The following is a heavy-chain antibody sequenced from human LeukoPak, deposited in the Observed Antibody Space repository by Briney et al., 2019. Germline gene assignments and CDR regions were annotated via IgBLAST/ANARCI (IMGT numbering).Heavy chain of an antibody. J-gene: IGHJ6*03. Sequence: GESLKISCPASGYSFTAYWIAWVRQMPGKTPEWMGSIYPGDSDTKYSPSFQGQVTISADNFITTAYLQWNSMKASDTAMYYCARGGQNYYYYYMDVWGKGTTVTVTS. CDR1: GYSFTAYW. CDR2: IYPGDSDT. D-gene: IGHD2-15*01. CDR3: ARGGQNYYYYYMDV. V-gene: IGHV5-51*01.